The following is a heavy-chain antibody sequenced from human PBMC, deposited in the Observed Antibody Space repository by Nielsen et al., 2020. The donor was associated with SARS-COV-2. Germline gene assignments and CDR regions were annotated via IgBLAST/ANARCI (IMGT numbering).Heavy chain of an antibody. D-gene: IGHD1-1*01. J-gene: IGHJ4*02. CDR3: ARGTQTDDNFDY. CDR2: IYYSGST. V-gene: IGHV4-30-4*01. Sequence: LRLSCTVSGGSISSGDYYWSWIRQPPGKGLEWIGYIYYSGSTYYNPSLKSRVTISVDTSKNQFSLKLSSVTAADTAVYYCARGTQTDDNFDYWGQGTLVTVSS. CDR1: GGSISSGDYY.